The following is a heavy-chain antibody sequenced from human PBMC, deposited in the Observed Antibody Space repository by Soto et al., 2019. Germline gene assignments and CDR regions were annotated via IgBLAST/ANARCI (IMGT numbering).Heavy chain of an antibody. CDR2: IYHSGST. J-gene: IGHJ6*02. V-gene: IGHV4-30-2*01. CDR1: GGSISSGGYS. D-gene: IGHD3-10*01. Sequence: SETLSLTCAVSGGSISSGGYSWSWIRQPPGKGLEWIGYIYHSGSTYYNPFLKSRVTISVDRSKNQFSLKLSSVTAADTAVYYCARRLWFGELYEDGMDVWGQGTTVTVSS. CDR3: ARRLWFGELYEDGMDV.